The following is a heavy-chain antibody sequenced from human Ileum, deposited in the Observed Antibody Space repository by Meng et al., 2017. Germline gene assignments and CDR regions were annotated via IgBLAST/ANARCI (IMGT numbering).Heavy chain of an antibody. CDR1: GGSFSSDNYY. CDR2: TYYNGSP. D-gene: IGHD3-10*01. Sequence: QVQLQESGPGLVKPSQTLSLTCSVSGGSFSSDNYYWTWIRQTPGKGLEWIGLTYYNGSPFYNPSLRSRVTISVDTSKDQFSLKLTSVTAADTAVYYCARERRHYYGSGSFDYWGQGILVPSPQ. V-gene: IGHV4-30-4*01. J-gene: IGHJ4*02. CDR3: ARERRHYYGSGSFDY.